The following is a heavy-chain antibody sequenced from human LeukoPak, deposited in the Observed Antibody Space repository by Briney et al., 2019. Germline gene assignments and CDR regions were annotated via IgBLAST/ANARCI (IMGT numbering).Heavy chain of an antibody. Sequence: GGSLRLSCAASGFTFSSYEMNWVRKAPGKGLEWVSYISSNSSTIYYADSVKGRFTISRDNAKNSLYLQMNSLRAEDTAVYYCARDQGSGVVVPAAIGFDYWGRGTLVSVSS. J-gene: IGHJ4*02. CDR2: ISSNSSTI. V-gene: IGHV3-48*01. CDR1: GFTFSSYE. D-gene: IGHD2-2*01. CDR3: ARDQGSGVVVPAAIGFDY.